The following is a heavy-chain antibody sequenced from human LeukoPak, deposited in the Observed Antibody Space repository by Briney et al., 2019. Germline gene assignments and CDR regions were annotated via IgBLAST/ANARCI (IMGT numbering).Heavy chain of an antibody. CDR2: IYYSGDT. V-gene: IGHV4-39*01. Sequence: SETLSLTCTVSGDSIGSSSYYWGWIRQPPGKGLEWIGSIYYSGDTYYNPSLKSRVTISVDTSNNQFPLKLSSVTAADTAVYYCARSAYGSGWCDYWGQGTLVTVSS. CDR1: GDSIGSSSYY. J-gene: IGHJ4*02. CDR3: ARSAYGSGWCDY. D-gene: IGHD6-19*01.